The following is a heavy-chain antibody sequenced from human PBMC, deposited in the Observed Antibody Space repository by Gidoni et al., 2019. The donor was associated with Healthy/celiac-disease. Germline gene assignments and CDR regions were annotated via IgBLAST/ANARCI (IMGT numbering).Heavy chain of an antibody. CDR3: ARDLSVVVAATLLNWFDP. Sequence: QVQLVQSGAAVKKPGSSVKVSCEASGRTFTSYTISWVRQAPGLGLEWMGRIIPILGIANYAQELQGRVTITAEKSTSTAYMELSSVRSEDTAVYYCARDLSVVVAATLLNWFDPWGQGTLVTVSA. D-gene: IGHD2-15*01. J-gene: IGHJ5*02. CDR2: IIPILGIA. CDR1: GRTFTSYT. V-gene: IGHV1-69*08.